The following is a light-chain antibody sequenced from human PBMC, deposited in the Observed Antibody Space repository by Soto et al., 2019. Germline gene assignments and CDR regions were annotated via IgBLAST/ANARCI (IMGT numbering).Light chain of an antibody. CDR3: HQRQYWPPIT. CDR2: DAS. Sequence: EIVVTQSPATLSLSPGERATLSCRASQIILTNLSWYQHEPCHAPSLLVSDASNSSTVIPARFSGSGSGTDVTLTISSLEPEDVAVYYCHQRQYWPPITFGQGTRLEIK. V-gene: IGKV3-11*01. J-gene: IGKJ5*01. CDR1: QIILTN.